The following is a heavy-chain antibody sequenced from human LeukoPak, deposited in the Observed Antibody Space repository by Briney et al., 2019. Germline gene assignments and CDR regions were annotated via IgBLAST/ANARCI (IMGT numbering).Heavy chain of an antibody. V-gene: IGHV1-2*02. CDR1: GYTFTSYD. CDR2: INPNSGGT. D-gene: IGHD6-19*01. J-gene: IGHJ4*02. Sequence: ASVKVSCKASGYTFTSYDINWVRQATGQGLEWMGWINPNSGGTNYAQKFQGRVTMTRDTSISTAYMELSRLRSDDTAVYYCARDLGYSSGWYGIGYWGQGTLVTVSS. CDR3: ARDLGYSSGWYGIGY.